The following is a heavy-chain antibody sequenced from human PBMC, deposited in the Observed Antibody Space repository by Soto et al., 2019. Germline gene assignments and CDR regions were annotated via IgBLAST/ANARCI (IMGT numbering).Heavy chain of an antibody. D-gene: IGHD2-8*02. Sequence: ASVKVSCKTSGYTFTNYAIHWVRQAPGQRLEWMGWINTGNGNTRYSQKFQDRITIARDTSASTAYLELSSLRSEDTAVYYCARSGGGYRTGSVCHANNWVYPWGQGTLVTVSS. J-gene: IGHJ5*02. V-gene: IGHV1-3*04. CDR3: ARSGGGYRTGSVCHANNWVYP. CDR1: GYTFTNYA. CDR2: INTGNGNT.